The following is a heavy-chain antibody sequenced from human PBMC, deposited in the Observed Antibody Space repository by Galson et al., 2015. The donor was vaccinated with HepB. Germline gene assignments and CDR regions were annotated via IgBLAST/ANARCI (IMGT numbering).Heavy chain of an antibody. CDR2: ISGSGGST. CDR3: AKQPQYRERSYYFDY. Sequence: SLRLSCAASGFTFSSYAMSWVRQAPGKGLEWVSAISGSGGSTYYADSVKGRFTISRDNSKNTLYLQMNSLRAEDTAVYYCAKQPQYRERSYYFDYWGQGTLVTVSS. D-gene: IGHD1-1*01. CDR1: GFTFSSYA. J-gene: IGHJ4*02. V-gene: IGHV3-23*01.